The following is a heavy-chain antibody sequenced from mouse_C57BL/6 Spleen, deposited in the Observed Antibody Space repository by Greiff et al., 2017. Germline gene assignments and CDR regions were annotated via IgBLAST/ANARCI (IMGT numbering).Heavy chain of an antibody. Sequence: EVQLVESGGGLVKPGGSLKLSCAASGFTFSSYAMSWVRQTPEKRLEWVATISDGGSYTYYPDNVKGRFTISRDNAKNNLYLQMSHLKYEDTAMYYCAREVYYDYDGGAYWGQGTLVTVSA. CDR3: AREVYYDYDGGAY. J-gene: IGHJ3*01. V-gene: IGHV5-4*01. D-gene: IGHD2-4*01. CDR2: ISDGGSYT. CDR1: GFTFSSYA.